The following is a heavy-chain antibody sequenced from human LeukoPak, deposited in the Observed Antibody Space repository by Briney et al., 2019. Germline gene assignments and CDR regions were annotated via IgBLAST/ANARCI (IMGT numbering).Heavy chain of an antibody. Sequence: SVKVSCTASGYTFTGYYMHWVRQAPGQGLEWMGGIIPIFGTANYAQKFQGRVTITADESTSTAYMELSSLRSEDTAVYYCASFRTIYGMDVWAKGPRSPSP. V-gene: IGHV1-69*13. D-gene: IGHD1-14*01. CDR1: GYTFTGYY. J-gene: IGHJ6*02. CDR2: IIPIFGTA. CDR3: ASFRTIYGMDV.